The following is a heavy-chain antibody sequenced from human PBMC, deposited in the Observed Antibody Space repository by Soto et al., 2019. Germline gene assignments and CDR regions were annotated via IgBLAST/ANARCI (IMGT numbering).Heavy chain of an antibody. CDR2: ISYDGSNK. V-gene: IGHV3-30*18. Sequence: ESGGGVVQPGRSLRLSCAASGFTFSSYGMHWVRQAPGKGLEWVAVISYDGSNKYYADSVKGRFTISRDNAKDTLYLQMNSLRAEDTAVYYCAKDRRATIFGVGDGMDVWGQGTTVTVSS. CDR1: GFTFSSYG. D-gene: IGHD3-3*01. J-gene: IGHJ6*02. CDR3: AKDRRATIFGVGDGMDV.